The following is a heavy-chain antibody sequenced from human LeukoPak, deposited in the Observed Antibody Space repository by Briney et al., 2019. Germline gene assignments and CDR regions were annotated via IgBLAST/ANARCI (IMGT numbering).Heavy chain of an antibody. CDR2: FDPKDGDT. CDR3: ARGIRRNSNYWFDP. CDR1: GYTLTELS. Sequence: GASVKVSCKVSGYTLTELSVHWVRQAPGKGLEWMGNFDPKDGDTIYAQRFQGRVTITRNTSINTAYMELSSLRSEDTAMYYCARGIRRNSNYWFDPWGQGTPVTVSS. J-gene: IGHJ5*02. D-gene: IGHD4-11*01. V-gene: IGHV1-24*01.